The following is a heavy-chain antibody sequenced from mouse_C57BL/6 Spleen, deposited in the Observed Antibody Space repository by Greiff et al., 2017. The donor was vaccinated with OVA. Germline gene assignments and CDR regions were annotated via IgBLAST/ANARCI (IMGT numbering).Heavy chain of an antibody. V-gene: IGHV1-18*01. Sequence: VQLQQSGPELVKPGASVKIPCKASGYTFTDYNMDWVKQSHGKSLEWIGDINPNNGGTIYNQKFKGKATLTVDKSSSTAYMELRSLTSEDTAVYYCARYPYSNYVGYFDVWGTGTTVTVSS. CDR1: GYTFTDYN. CDR3: ARYPYSNYVGYFDV. CDR2: INPNNGGT. D-gene: IGHD2-5*01. J-gene: IGHJ1*03.